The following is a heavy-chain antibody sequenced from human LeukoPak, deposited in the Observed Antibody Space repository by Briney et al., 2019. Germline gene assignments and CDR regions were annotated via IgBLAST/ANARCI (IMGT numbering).Heavy chain of an antibody. CDR2: ISSSSYI. CDR1: GFTFSSYS. J-gene: IGHJ6*02. D-gene: IGHD2/OR15-2a*01. CDR3: ASFMTTFYGMDV. V-gene: IGHV3-21*01. Sequence: GGSLRLSCADSGFTFSSYSMNWVRQAPGKGLEWVSSISSSSYIYYADSVKGRFTISRDNAKNSLYLQMNSLRAEDTAVYYCASFMTTFYGMDVWGQGTTVTVSS.